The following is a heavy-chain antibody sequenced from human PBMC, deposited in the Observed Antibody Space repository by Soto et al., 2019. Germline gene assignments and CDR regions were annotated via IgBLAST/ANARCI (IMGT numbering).Heavy chain of an antibody. CDR3: AREVAPAATPPSSVMDV. CDR1: GFTISGLL. J-gene: IGHJ6*02. V-gene: IGHV3-74*01. D-gene: IGHD2-2*01. Sequence: GGSLRLSCAASGFTISGLLMHWVRRAPGKGLVWVSRVNSDGTSISYADSVKGRFTISRDNARNTLYLQMNSLRDEDTAVYYCAREVAPAATPPSSVMDVWGQGTTVTVSS. CDR2: VNSDGTSI.